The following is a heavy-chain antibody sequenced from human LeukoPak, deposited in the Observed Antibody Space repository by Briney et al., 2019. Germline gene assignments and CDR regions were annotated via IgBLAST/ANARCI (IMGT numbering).Heavy chain of an antibody. Sequence: GGSLSLSCTASGLTFSNYAMSWVRQAPAKGLEWVAGIDQSGGYIHYADSVKGRFTISRDNSKNTLYLQMNSLRAEDTAVYYCAKALDYGGNSESDYWGQGTLVTVSS. CDR1: GLTFSNYA. CDR2: IDQSGGYI. J-gene: IGHJ4*02. D-gene: IGHD4-23*01. V-gene: IGHV3-23*01. CDR3: AKALDYGGNSESDY.